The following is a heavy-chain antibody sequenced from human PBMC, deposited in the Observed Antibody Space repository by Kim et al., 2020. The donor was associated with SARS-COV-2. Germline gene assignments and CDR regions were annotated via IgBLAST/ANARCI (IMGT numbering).Heavy chain of an antibody. V-gene: IGHV4-59*08. D-gene: IGHD5-12*01. J-gene: IGHJ4*01. CDR2: IYYSGNP. CDR1: GVSISSYY. CDR3: AGQRGYGGYDYSDY. Sequence: SETLSLTCTVSGVSISSYYWSWIRQPPGKGLEWLGYIYYSGNPNYNPSLKSRVTMSVDTSKSQFSLKLRSVTAADTAVYYCAGQRGYGGYDYSDYWGHGT.